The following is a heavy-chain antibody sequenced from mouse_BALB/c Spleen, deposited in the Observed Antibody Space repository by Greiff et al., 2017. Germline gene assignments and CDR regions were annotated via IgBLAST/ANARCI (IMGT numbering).Heavy chain of an antibody. D-gene: IGHD2-10*02. V-gene: IGHV1-80*01. J-gene: IGHJ2*01. CDR3: ARGVWYYYFDY. CDR1: GYAFSSYW. Sequence: VQLQQSGAELVRPGSSVKISCKASGYAFSSYWMNWVKQRPGQGLEWIGQIYPGDGDTNYNGKFKGKATLTADKSSSTAYMQLSSLTSEDSAVYFSARGVWYYYFDYWGQGTTLTVSS. CDR2: IYPGDGDT.